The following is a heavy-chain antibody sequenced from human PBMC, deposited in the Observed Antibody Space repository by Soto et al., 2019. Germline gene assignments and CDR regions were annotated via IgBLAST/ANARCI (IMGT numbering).Heavy chain of an antibody. J-gene: IGHJ4*02. V-gene: IGHV5-51*01. D-gene: IGHD6-13*01. CDR2: IYPGDSDT. Sequence: LKISCKGSGYSFTSYWIGWVRQMPGKGLEWMGIIYPGDSDTRYSPSFQGQVTISADKSISTAYLQWSSLKASDTAMYYCARTHTPSYSSSWYVHFDYWGQGTLVTVSS. CDR3: ARTHTPSYSSSWYVHFDY. CDR1: GYSFTSYW.